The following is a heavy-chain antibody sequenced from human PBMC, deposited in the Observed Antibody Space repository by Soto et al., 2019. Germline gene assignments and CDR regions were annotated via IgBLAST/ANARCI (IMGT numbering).Heavy chain of an antibody. CDR2: IDPSDSYT. J-gene: IGHJ4*02. V-gene: IGHV5-10-1*01. CDR1: GYSFTSYW. CDR3: ARLEDYGGKRFPY. Sequence: LKISCKGSGYSFTSYWISWMLQMPGKGLEWMGRIDPSDSYTDYSPSFQGHVTISADKSISTAYLQWSSLKASDTAMYYCARLEDYGGKRFPYWGQGTLVTVSS. D-gene: IGHD4-17*01.